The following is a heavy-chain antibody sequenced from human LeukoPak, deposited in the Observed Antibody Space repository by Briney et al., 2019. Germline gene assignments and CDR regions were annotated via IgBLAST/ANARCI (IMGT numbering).Heavy chain of an antibody. J-gene: IGHJ4*02. CDR1: GFTFSRYW. V-gene: IGHV3-74*01. D-gene: IGHD3-3*01. Sequence: GGSLRLSCAASGFTFSRYWMDWVRQAPGKGLVWVSRMNSDGSSTSYADSVKGRFTISRDNAKNTLYLQMNSLRAEDTAVYYCARVVNVFGSGYGGGFDNWGREPWSPSPQ. CDR2: MNSDGSST. CDR3: ARVVNVFGSGYGGGFDN.